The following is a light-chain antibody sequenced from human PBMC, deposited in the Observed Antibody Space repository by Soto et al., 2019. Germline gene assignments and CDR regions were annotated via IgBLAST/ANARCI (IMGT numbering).Light chain of an antibody. Sequence: QSARAQPAAVSGSPGQSITISCTGTSSGVGVYNYVSWYQQYPGKAPKLMIYEVNNRPSGVSKRFSGSKSGNTASLTISGLQAEDEADYYCNSYTSSSTLVVFGTGTKVTVL. CDR2: EVN. CDR3: NSYTSSSTLVV. CDR1: SSGVGVYNY. J-gene: IGLJ1*01. V-gene: IGLV2-14*01.